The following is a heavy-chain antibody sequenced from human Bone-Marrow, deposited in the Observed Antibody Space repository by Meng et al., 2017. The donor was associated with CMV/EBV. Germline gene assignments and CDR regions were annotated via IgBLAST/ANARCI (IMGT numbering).Heavy chain of an antibody. Sequence: GGSLRLSCAASGFTLSDAWMSWVRQAPGKGLEWVGRIKSKTDGGTTDYAAPVKGRFTISRDDSKNTLYLQMNSLKTEDTAVYYCTVRTALGYCSGGSCYNRFDYWGQGTLVTVSS. J-gene: IGHJ4*02. CDR1: GFTLSDAW. CDR2: IKSKTDGGTT. D-gene: IGHD2-15*01. V-gene: IGHV3-15*01. CDR3: TVRTALGYCSGGSCYNRFDY.